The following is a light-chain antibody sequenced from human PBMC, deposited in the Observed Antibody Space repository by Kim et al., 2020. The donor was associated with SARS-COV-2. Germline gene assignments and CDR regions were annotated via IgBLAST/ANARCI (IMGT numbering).Light chain of an antibody. CDR1: NIGSKN. CDR2: RDS. V-gene: IGLV3-9*01. CDR3: QVWDSSIL. J-gene: IGLJ2*01. Sequence: SYELTQPLSVSVALGQTARITCGGNNIGSKNVHWYQQKPGQAPVLVIYRDSNRPSGIPERFSGSNSGNTATLTISRAQAGDEADYYCQVWDSSILFGGGTQLPVL.